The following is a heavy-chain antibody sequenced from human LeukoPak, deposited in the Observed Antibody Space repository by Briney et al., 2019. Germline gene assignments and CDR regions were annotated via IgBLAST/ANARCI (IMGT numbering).Heavy chain of an antibody. V-gene: IGHV3-23*01. D-gene: IGHD3-9*01. J-gene: IGHJ6*02. CDR1: GFTFSSYA. Sequence: PGGSLRLSCAASGFTFSSYAMSWVRQAPGKGLEWVSAISGSGGSTYYADSVKGRFTISRDNSKNTLYLQMNSLRAGDTAVYYCAKTYYDILTGYGYYGMDVWGQGTTVTVSS. CDR2: ISGSGGST. CDR3: AKTYYDILTGYGYYGMDV.